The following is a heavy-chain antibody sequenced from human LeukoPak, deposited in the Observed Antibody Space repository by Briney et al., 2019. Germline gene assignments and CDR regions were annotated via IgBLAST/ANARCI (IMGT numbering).Heavy chain of an antibody. J-gene: IGHJ6*02. CDR3: ARDSYSSGWYSNYYYYYGMDV. D-gene: IGHD6-19*01. CDR1: GFTFSTYS. Sequence: PGGSLRLSCAASGFTFSTYSMNWVRLAPGKGLEWVSSISRSSDYIDYADSVKGRFTISRDNAKNSLYLQMNSLRAEDTAVYYCARDSYSSGWYSNYYYYYGMDVWGQGTTVTVSS. V-gene: IGHV3-21*01. CDR2: ISRSSDYI.